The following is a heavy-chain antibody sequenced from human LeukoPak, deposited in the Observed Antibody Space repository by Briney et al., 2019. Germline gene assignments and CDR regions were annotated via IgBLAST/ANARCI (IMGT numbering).Heavy chain of an antibody. CDR1: GGSISSGGYY. CDR3: ARWGGEQQLPHFDY. CDR2: IYHSGST. Sequence: SETLSPTCTVSGGSISSGGYYWSWIRQPPGKGLEWIGYIYHSGSTYYNPSLKSRVTISVDRSKNQFSLKLSSVTAADTAVYYCARWGGEQQLPHFDYWGQGTLVTVSS. J-gene: IGHJ4*02. V-gene: IGHV4-30-2*01. D-gene: IGHD6-13*01.